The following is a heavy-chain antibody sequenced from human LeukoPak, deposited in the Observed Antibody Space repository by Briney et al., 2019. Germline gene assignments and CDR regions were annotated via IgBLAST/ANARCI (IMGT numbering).Heavy chain of an antibody. J-gene: IGHJ2*01. CDR3: ARDQVAVWYFDL. CDR1: DGSVSSGTYY. CDR2: IYTSGST. V-gene: IGHV4-61*02. Sequence: SETLSLTCTISDGSVSSGTYYWSWIRQPAGKGLEWIGRIYTSGSTNYNPSLKSRVTMSVETSKNQFSLKLSSVTAADTAVYYCARDQVAVWYFDLWGRGTLVTVSS. D-gene: IGHD6-19*01.